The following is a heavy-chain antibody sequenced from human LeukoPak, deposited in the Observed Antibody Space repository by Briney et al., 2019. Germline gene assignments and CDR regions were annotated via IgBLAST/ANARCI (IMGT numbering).Heavy chain of an antibody. V-gene: IGHV3-23*01. CDR3: AKGPGSSGYYSDY. D-gene: IGHD3-22*01. CDR2: ISGSGGST. J-gene: IGHJ4*02. CDR1: GFTFSSYA. Sequence: PGGSLRLSCAASGFTFSSYAMSWVRQAPGKGLEWVSAISGSGGSTYYADSVKGRFAISRDNSKNTLYLQMNSLRAEDTAVYYCAKGPGSSGYYSDYWGQGTLVTVSS.